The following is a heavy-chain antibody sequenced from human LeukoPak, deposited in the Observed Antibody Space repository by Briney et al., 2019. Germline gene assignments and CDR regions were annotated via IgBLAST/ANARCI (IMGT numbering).Heavy chain of an antibody. CDR2: IIPMLGIA. V-gene: IGHV1-69*04. Sequence: SVKVSCKASGGTFSSYAISWVRQAPGQGLGWMGRIIPMLGIANYAQKFQGRVTITADKSTSTAYMELSSLRSEDTAVYYCARENGDYSAFDIWGQGTMVTVSS. J-gene: IGHJ3*02. D-gene: IGHD4-17*01. CDR1: GGTFSSYA. CDR3: ARENGDYSAFDI.